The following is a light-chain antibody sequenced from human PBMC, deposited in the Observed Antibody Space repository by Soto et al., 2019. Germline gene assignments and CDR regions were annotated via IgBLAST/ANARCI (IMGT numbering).Light chain of an antibody. J-gene: IGKJ4*01. CDR2: AAS. CDR3: QQYYSYLLT. Sequence: AIRMTQSPSSLSASTGDRVTITCRASQGISSYLAWYQQKPGQAPKLLIYAASTLQSGVPSRFSGSGSGTDFTLTISCLQSEDFATYYCQQYYSYLLTFGGGTKVESK. CDR1: QGISSY. V-gene: IGKV1-8*01.